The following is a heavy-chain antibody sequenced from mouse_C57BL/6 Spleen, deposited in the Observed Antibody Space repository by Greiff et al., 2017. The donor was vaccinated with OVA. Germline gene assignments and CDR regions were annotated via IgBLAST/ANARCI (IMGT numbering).Heavy chain of an antibody. CDR1: GYSITSGYY. Sequence: DVQLQESGPGLVKPSPSLSLTCSVTGYSITSGYYWNWIRQFPGNKLEWMGYISYDGSNNYNPSLKNRFSMTRDTSKNQFVLKLNSVTTEDAATYYCARGDTTVVARDYWGQGTTLTVSS. CDR3: ARGDTTVVARDY. D-gene: IGHD1-1*01. J-gene: IGHJ2*01. V-gene: IGHV3-6*01. CDR2: ISYDGSN.